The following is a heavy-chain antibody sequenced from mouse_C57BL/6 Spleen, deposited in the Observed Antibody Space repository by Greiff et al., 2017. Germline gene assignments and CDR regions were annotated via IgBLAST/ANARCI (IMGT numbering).Heavy chain of an antibody. V-gene: IGHV14-1*01. CDR2: LDPDDGDT. CDR1: GFNIKDYY. Sequence: EVQLQQSGAELVRPGASVKLSCTASGFNIKDYYMHWVKQRPEQGLEWIGRLDPDDGDTEYAPKFQGKATMTADTSSNTAYLQLSSLTSEDTSVYYCTYFYGSSWYFDVWGTGTTVTVSS. J-gene: IGHJ1*03. D-gene: IGHD1-1*01. CDR3: TYFYGSSWYFDV.